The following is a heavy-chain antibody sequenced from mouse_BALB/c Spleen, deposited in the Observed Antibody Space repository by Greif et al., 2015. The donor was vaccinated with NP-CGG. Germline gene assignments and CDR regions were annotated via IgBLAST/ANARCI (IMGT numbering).Heavy chain of an antibody. CDR1: GFTFTDYY. D-gene: IGHD1-1*01. CDR3: ARDYYGSSYWYFDV. Sequence: EVQGGESGGGWVQLGGSLRLSCATSGFTFTDYYMSWVRHPPGKALEWLGFIRNKANGYTTEYSASVKGRFTISRDNSQSILYLQMNTLRAEDSATYYCARDYYGSSYWYFDVWGAGTTVTVSS. V-gene: IGHV7-3*02. CDR2: IRNKANGYTT. J-gene: IGHJ1*01.